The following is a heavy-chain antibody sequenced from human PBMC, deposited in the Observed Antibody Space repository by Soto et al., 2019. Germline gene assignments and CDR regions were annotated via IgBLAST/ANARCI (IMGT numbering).Heavy chain of an antibody. CDR3: AKADSNYAGRFSYYYMDI. CDR2: ISGYNGYT. V-gene: IGHV1-18*01. CDR1: GYTFRSYG. J-gene: IGHJ6*03. Sequence: VKVSCKASGYTFRSYGISWVRQAPGQGPEWMGWISGYNGYTHYPQKFQGKVTMTTDTSTSTAYMELRSLRSDDTAVYYCAKADSNYAGRFSYYYMDIWGNGTLVTAP. D-gene: IGHD4-4*01.